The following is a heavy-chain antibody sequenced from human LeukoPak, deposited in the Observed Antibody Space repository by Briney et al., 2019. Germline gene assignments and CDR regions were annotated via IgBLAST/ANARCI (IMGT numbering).Heavy chain of an antibody. D-gene: IGHD2-2*01. J-gene: IGHJ4*02. CDR3: ARDYCSTTSCLDY. V-gene: IGHV3-7*01. CDR1: GFTFSDHW. Sequence: GGSLRLSCAASGFTFSDHWMSWVRQAPGMGLEWVANIKQHGSEKYYEDSVKGRFTISRDNAKNSLYLQMNSLRGDDTAFYYCARDYCSTTSCLDYWGQGTLVTVSS. CDR2: IKQHGSEK.